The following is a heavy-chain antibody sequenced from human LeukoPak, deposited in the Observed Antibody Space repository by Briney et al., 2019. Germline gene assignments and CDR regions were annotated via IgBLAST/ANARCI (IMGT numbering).Heavy chain of an antibody. D-gene: IGHD4-11*01. CDR1: GGSISSSSYY. CDR2: IYYSGST. CDR3: VRQKITTSDY. Sequence: SETLSLTCAVSGGSISSSSYYWGWIRQPPGKGLQWIGSIYYSGSTYYNPSLKSRLTISVDTSKNQFSLQLSSVTAADTAVYYCVRQKITTSDYWGQGSMVTVSS. J-gene: IGHJ4*02. V-gene: IGHV4-39*01.